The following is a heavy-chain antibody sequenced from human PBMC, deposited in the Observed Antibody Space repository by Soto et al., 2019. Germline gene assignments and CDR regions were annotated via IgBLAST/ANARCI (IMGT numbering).Heavy chain of an antibody. J-gene: IGHJ4*02. V-gene: IGHV2-5*02. CDR2: IYWDEDK. D-gene: IGHD5-12*01. Sequence: QITLKESGPTLVKPTQTLTLTCTFSGFSLRTRGVAVGWFRQPPGKALEWVALIYWDEDKWYSPSLKSRLTIADDTSKNQVVLTMTNVDPVDTATYYCAHRPRGYAYYFDYWGQGILVTVSS. CDR3: AHRPRGYAYYFDY. CDR1: GFSLRTRGVA.